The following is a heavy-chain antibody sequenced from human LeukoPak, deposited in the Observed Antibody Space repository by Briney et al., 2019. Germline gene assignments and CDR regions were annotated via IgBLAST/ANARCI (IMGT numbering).Heavy chain of an antibody. Sequence: PGGSLRLSCAASGFTFSTYWMHWVRQAPGKGLVWVSGIRGDEGKTTYADSVKGRFTISRDNAKNTLYLQMNSLRAEDTAVYYCGRDTASAFYYWGPRTLVNVSS. CDR2: IRGDEGKT. CDR3: GRDTASAFYY. D-gene: IGHD2-21*02. J-gene: IGHJ4*02. V-gene: IGHV3-74*01. CDR1: GFTFSTYW.